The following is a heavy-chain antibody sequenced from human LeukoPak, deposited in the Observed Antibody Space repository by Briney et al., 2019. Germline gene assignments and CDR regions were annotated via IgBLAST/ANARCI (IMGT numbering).Heavy chain of an antibody. V-gene: IGHV1-18*01. Sequence: ASVKVSCKASGYTFTSYGISWVRQAPGQGLEWMGWISAYSGNTNYAQKLQGRVTMTTDTSTSTAYMELRSLRSDDTAVYYCARGIGDFWSGYYFDYWGQGTLVTVSS. J-gene: IGHJ4*02. CDR2: ISAYSGNT. CDR3: ARGIGDFWSGYYFDY. D-gene: IGHD3-3*01. CDR1: GYTFTSYG.